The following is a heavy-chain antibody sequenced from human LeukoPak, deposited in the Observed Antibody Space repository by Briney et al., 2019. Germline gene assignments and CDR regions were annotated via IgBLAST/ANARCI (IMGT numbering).Heavy chain of an antibody. CDR3: ARDGWRYCSGGSCYTSGTDAFDI. CDR1: GFTFSSYG. Sequence: GGSLRLSCAASGFTFSSYGMRWVRQAPGKGLEWVAAIRYVGSTNYYAVSVKGRFTISRENSMHTRYLQMTSLRAEDTAVYCCARDGWRYCSGGSCYTSGTDAFDIWGQGTMVTVSS. J-gene: IGHJ3*02. D-gene: IGHD2-15*01. V-gene: IGHV3-33*01. CDR2: IRYVGSTN.